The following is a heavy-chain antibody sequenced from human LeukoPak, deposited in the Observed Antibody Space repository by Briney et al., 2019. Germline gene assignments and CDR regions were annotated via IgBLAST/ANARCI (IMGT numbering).Heavy chain of an antibody. V-gene: IGHV3-66*01. J-gene: IGHJ6*03. D-gene: IGHD3-10*01. Sequence: GGSLRLSCAASGFTVSSNYMSWVRQAPGKGLEWVSVIYSGGSTYYADSVKGRFTISRDNSKNTLYLQMNSLRAEDTAVYYCARGHRNTMVRGVIRYYYMDAWGKGTTVTISS. CDR1: GFTVSSNY. CDR2: IYSGGST. CDR3: ARGHRNTMVRGVIRYYYMDA.